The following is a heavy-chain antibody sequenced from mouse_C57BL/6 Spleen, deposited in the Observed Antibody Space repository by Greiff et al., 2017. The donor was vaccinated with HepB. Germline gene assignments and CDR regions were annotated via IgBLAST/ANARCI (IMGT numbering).Heavy chain of an antibody. CDR3: ARDANWDERYFDV. J-gene: IGHJ1*03. D-gene: IGHD4-1*01. CDR2: SRNKANDYTT. Sequence: EVNVVESGGGLVQSGRSLRLSCATSGFTFSDFYMEWVRQAPGKGLEWIAASRNKANDYTTEYSASVKGRFIVSRDTSQSILYLQMNALRAEDTAIYDCARDANWDERYFDVWGTGTTVTVSS. CDR1: GFTFSDFY. V-gene: IGHV7-1*01.